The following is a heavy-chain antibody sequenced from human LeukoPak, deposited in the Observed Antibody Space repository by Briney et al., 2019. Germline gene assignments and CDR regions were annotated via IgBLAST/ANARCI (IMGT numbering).Heavy chain of an antibody. CDR1: GFAFVEYT. CDR2: IKSEDDGGTT. Sequence: PGGSLRLSCTTSGFAFVEYTIVWVRQAPGKGLEGVGFIKSEDDGGTTNYAASAKGRFSISRDDSKSIAYLQLNSLRTEDTAAYYCTLSGAGWGQGTLVTVSS. D-gene: IGHD3-10*01. CDR3: TLSGAG. V-gene: IGHV3-49*04. J-gene: IGHJ1*01.